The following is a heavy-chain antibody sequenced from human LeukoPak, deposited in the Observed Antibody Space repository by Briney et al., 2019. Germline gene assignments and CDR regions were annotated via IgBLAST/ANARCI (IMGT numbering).Heavy chain of an antibody. D-gene: IGHD3-10*01. CDR1: GFTFSNYA. V-gene: IGHV3-30*04. J-gene: IGHJ4*02. CDR3: ARGTGSGSYIIDY. Sequence: GTSLRLSCAASGFTFSNYAMHWVRQGPGKGLEWVAIMSNDGSNEKYADSVRGRFTISRDNSKNTLYVQMNSLRSEDTAVYYCARGTGSGSYIIDYWGQGILVTVPS. CDR2: MSNDGSNE.